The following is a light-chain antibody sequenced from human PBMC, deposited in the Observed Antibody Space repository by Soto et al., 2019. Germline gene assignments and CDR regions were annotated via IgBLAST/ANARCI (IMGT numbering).Light chain of an antibody. Sequence: EMVLTQSPATLSGSPGERVPLSCRASRSSSRNLAWYQQKAGQAPSLLNYGASTMATVIPDRFSGRGSVTEFSLPINCLHSEDFATYYCRPHNYWSVVTFGGGTRVEIK. CDR2: GAS. CDR1: RSSSRN. J-gene: IGKJ4*01. CDR3: RPHNYWSVVT. V-gene: IGKV3-15*01.